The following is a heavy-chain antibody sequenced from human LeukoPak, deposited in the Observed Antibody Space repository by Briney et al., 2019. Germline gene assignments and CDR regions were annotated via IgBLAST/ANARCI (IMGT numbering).Heavy chain of an antibody. CDR1: GFTFSDAW. D-gene: IGHD3-10*01. Sequence: PGGSLRLSCAASGFTFSDAWMSWVRQAPGKGLEWVALITYDGYYKYYSDSVKGRFTISSDTSKNTMYLQMNSLRAEDTAVYYCARDLSPVVRASPMGYWGQGTLVTVSS. J-gene: IGHJ4*02. CDR2: ITYDGYYK. CDR3: ARDLSPVVRASPMGY. V-gene: IGHV3-30*03.